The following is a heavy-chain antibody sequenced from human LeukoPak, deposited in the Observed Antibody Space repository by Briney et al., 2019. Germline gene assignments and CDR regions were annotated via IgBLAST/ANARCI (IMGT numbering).Heavy chain of an antibody. Sequence: GGSLRLSCAASGFTFSSYGMHWVRQAPGKGLEWVAFIRYDGSNKYYADSVKGRFTISRDNSKNTLYLQMNSLRAEDTALYYCASGGSDWLHYFDFWGQGTLVTVSS. CDR3: ASGGSDWLHYFDF. CDR2: IRYDGSNK. V-gene: IGHV3-30*02. CDR1: GFTFSSYG. D-gene: IGHD6-19*01. J-gene: IGHJ4*02.